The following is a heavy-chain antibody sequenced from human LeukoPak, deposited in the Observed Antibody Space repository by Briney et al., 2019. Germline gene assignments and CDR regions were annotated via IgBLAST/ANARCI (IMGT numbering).Heavy chain of an antibody. D-gene: IGHD6-13*01. J-gene: IGHJ3*02. V-gene: IGHV3-21*01. Sequence: GGSLRLSCAASGFTFSSYSMNWVRQAPGKGLEWVSSISSSSSYIYYADSVKGRFTISRDNAKNSLYLQMNSLRAEDTAVYYCARVVAAGTYAFDIWGQGTMATVSS. CDR1: GFTFSSYS. CDR2: ISSSSSYI. CDR3: ARVVAAGTYAFDI.